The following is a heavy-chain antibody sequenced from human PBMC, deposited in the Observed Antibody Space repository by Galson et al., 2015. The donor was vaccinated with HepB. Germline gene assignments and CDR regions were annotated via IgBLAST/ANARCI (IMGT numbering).Heavy chain of an antibody. V-gene: IGHV3-66*01. CDR3: ARELNWAYDI. Sequence: SLRLSCAASGITVSGNFMSWVRQAPGKGLEWVSDTYSGGSTYYAGSVEGRFTISRDNFRNTLSLQMSSLRAEDTAVYYCARELNWAYDIWGQGTMVTVSS. CDR2: TYSGGST. D-gene: IGHD1-1*01. CDR1: GITVSGNF. J-gene: IGHJ3*02.